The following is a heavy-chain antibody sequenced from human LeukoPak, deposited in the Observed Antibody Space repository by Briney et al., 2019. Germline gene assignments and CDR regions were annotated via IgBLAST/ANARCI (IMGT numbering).Heavy chain of an antibody. CDR2: IYSGGGT. Sequence: PGGSLRLSCAASGFAVSNNYMSWVRQAPGKGLEWVSVIYSGGGTKYADSVKGRFTISRDNSRNTLHLQMNSLRAEDTAVYYCAKDREKAVGATIFDHWGQGTLVTVSS. D-gene: IGHD1-26*01. CDR3: AKDREKAVGATIFDH. CDR1: GFAVSNNY. V-gene: IGHV3-53*01. J-gene: IGHJ4*02.